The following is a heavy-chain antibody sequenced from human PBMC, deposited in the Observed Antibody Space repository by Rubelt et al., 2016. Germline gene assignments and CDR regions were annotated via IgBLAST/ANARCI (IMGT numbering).Heavy chain of an antibody. V-gene: IGHV3-33*08. CDR3: VRDRAASYFDY. Sequence: VQLVESGGGLVQPGGSLRLSCAASGFTFSSCEMNWVRQAPGKGLEWVAVIWYDGSNKYYAESVKGRFTISRDNSKNTVLLQINSLSAEDTAVYYCVRDRAASYFDYWGQGTLVIVSS. J-gene: IGHJ4*02. CDR2: IWYDGSNK. D-gene: IGHD6-25*01. CDR1: GFTFSSCE.